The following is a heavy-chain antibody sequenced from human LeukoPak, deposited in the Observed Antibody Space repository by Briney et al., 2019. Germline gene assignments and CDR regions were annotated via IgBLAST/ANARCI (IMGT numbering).Heavy chain of an antibody. J-gene: IGHJ4*02. CDR3: ARPGITIFGVVGNYFDY. CDR1: AFTFSAYA. Sequence: GGSLRLSCAASAFTFSAYAMHWVRQAPGRGLEWVAVMSYDGRNKYYADSVKGRFTISRDNAKNSLYLQMNSLRAEDTAVHYCARPGITIFGVVGNYFDYWGQGTLVTVSS. D-gene: IGHD3-3*01. V-gene: IGHV3-30*04. CDR2: MSYDGRNK.